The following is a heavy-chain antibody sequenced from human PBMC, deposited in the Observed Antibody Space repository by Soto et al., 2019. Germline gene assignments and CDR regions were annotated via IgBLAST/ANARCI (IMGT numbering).Heavy chain of an antibody. J-gene: IGHJ6*02. CDR2: FNPTGDTA. Sequence: ASVKASCKASGHTFTSYYIHWVRQAPGQGLEWMGIFNPTGDTASYAQRLQGRVTMTRDTSTGTAYMELGRLRSEDTAVYYCASRRRIVDPGIASYYYPAMDVCGHGTTVTVS. CDR3: ASRRRIVDPGIASYYYPAMDV. D-gene: IGHD5-18*01. V-gene: IGHV1-46*01. CDR1: GHTFTSYY.